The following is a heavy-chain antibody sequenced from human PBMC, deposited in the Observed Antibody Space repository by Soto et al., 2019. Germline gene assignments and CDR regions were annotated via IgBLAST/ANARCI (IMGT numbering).Heavy chain of an antibody. CDR1: GFTYSSYS. CDR2: TSSSSNRI. Sequence: GGSLRLSCTASGFTYSSYSMNWFRQSTGSGPEWVSYTSSSSNRIYYADSVKGRFTISRDNAKNSLHLQMNSMRDEYTAVYYCADPVECSATRCIRWGWGTLVTVSS. D-gene: IGHD2-2*01. V-gene: IGHV3-48*02. J-gene: IGHJ4*02. CDR3: ADPVECSATRCIR.